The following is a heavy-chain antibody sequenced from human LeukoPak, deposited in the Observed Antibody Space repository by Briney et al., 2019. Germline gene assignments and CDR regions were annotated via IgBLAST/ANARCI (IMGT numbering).Heavy chain of an antibody. CDR2: ISAYNGNT. CDR1: GYTFTSYG. Sequence: ASVKLSCKASGYTFTSYGISWVRQAPGQGLEWMGWISAYNGNTNYAQKRHGRVTMTTDTSTSTAYMELRSLRSDDTAVYYCARVEKGYYGSGSYDFWGQGTLVTVSS. D-gene: IGHD3-10*01. V-gene: IGHV1-18*01. J-gene: IGHJ4*02. CDR3: ARVEKGYYGSGSYDF.